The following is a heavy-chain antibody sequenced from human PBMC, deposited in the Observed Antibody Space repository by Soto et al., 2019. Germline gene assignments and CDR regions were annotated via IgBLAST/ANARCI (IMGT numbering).Heavy chain of an antibody. CDR3: TTYLTIFGDFQGY. CDR2: IKSKADGGTI. D-gene: IGHD3-3*01. V-gene: IGHV3-15*01. CDR1: GFTFSNAW. J-gene: IGHJ4*02. Sequence: PGGSLRLSCATSGFTFSNAWMTWVRQAPGKGLEWVGRIKSKADGGTIDYAASVKGRLTISRDDSETTLFLQMNSLKTEDTAVYYCTTYLTIFGDFQGYWGQGTVVTVSS.